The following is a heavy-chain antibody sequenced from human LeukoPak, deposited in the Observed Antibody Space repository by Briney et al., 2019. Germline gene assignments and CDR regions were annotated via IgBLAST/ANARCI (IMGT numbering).Heavy chain of an antibody. V-gene: IGHV4-39*01. CDR3: AGLTSGYFSPFDY. J-gene: IGHJ4*02. CDR2: IYYSGST. Sequence: SETLSLTCTVSGGSISSSSYYWGWIRQPPGKGLEWIGSIYYSGSTYYNPSLKSRVTISVDTSKNQFSLKLSSVTAADTAVYYCAGLTSGYFSPFDYWGQGTLVTVSS. CDR1: GGSISSSSYY. D-gene: IGHD5-12*01.